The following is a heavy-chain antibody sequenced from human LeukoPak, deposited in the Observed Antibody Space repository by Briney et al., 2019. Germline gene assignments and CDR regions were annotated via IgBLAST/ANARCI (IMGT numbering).Heavy chain of an antibody. CDR1: GYTFTSYG. CDR3: ARAPHIVVVTINFDY. D-gene: IGHD2-21*02. CDR2: ISAYNGNT. Sequence: ASVKVSCKASGYTFTSYGISWVRQAPGQGLEWMGWISAYNGNTNYAQKLQGRVTMTTDTSTSTAYMELRSLRSDDTAVYSCARAPHIVVVTINFDYWGQGTLVTVSS. V-gene: IGHV1-18*01. J-gene: IGHJ4*02.